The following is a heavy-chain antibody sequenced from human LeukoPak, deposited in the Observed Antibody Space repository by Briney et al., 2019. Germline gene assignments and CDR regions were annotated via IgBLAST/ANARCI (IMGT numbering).Heavy chain of an antibody. CDR3: ARDRRMVASSYYYYFGMDV. Sequence: GGSLRLFCAASGFTFSSYAMSWVRQAPGKGLEWVSSISSSSSYIYYADSVKGRFTISRDNAKNSLYLQMNSLRAEDTAVYYCARDRRMVASSYYYYFGMDVWGQGTTVTVSS. CDR1: GFTFSSYA. V-gene: IGHV3-21*01. CDR2: ISSSSSYI. J-gene: IGHJ6*02. D-gene: IGHD5-12*01.